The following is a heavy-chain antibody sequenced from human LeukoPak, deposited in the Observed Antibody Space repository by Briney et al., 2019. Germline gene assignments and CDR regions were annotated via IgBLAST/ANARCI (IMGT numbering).Heavy chain of an antibody. CDR1: GGSFSGYY. CDR2: IYSSGST. CDR3: ARGGYCGGDCYFYY. Sequence: PSETLSLTCAVYGGSFSGYYWSWIRQPPGKGLEWIGRIYSSGSTNYSPSLKSRVTISVDTSKNQFSLRLSSVTAADTAVYYCARGGYCGGDCYFYYWGQGTLVTVSS. D-gene: IGHD2-21*02. J-gene: IGHJ4*02. V-gene: IGHV4-59*08.